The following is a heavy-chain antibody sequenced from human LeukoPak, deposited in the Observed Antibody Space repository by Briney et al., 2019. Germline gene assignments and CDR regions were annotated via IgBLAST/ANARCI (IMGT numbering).Heavy chain of an antibody. J-gene: IGHJ4*02. D-gene: IGHD2-21*01. CDR1: GYSISSGYY. Sequence: SETLSLTCAVSGYSISSGYYWGWIRQPQGKGLEWIGSIYHSGSTYYNPSLKSRVTISVDTSKNQFSLKLSSVTAADTAVYYCARAVGDHLDYWGQGTLVTVSS. V-gene: IGHV4-38-2*01. CDR2: IYHSGST. CDR3: ARAVGDHLDY.